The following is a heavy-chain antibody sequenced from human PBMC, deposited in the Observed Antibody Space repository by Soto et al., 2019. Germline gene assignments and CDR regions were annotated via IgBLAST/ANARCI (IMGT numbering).Heavy chain of an antibody. D-gene: IGHD2-2*01. CDR2: ISSSSSYT. V-gene: IGHV3-11*06. J-gene: IGHJ1*01. CDR3: ARDVVVEGVGFELGFQH. Sequence: GSLRLSGSASGLTFSEDYVSWMGQAPGEGLEWVSYISSSSSYTNYADSVKGRFTIYRDNAKNSLYLQMNSLRAEDTAVYYCARDVVVEGVGFELGFQHWGQGTLVPVSS. CDR1: GLTFSEDY.